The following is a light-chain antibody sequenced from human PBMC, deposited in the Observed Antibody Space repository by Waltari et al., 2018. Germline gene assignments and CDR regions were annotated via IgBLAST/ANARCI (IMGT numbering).Light chain of an antibody. CDR2: DVT. Sequence: QSALTQPASVSGSPGQSITISCTGTSSDVGGFDLVSWYQQHPGKAPIFMIYDVTKRPSGVSNRFSGSKSGNTASLTISVLQAEDEADYYCSSYTSSRLNVFGSGTKVTVL. CDR3: SSYTSSRLNV. J-gene: IGLJ6*01. CDR1: SSDVGGFDL. V-gene: IGLV2-14*03.